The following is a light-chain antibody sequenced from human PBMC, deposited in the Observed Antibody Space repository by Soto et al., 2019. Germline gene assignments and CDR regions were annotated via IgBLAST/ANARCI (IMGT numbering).Light chain of an antibody. CDR2: DVN. J-gene: IGLJ1*01. Sequence: QSALTQPHSVSGSPGQSVAISCSGTSSDVGGYNYVSWYQQHPGKAPKLIIFDVNKRPSGVPDRFSGSKSGSTASLTISGLQAEDEADYSCCSYGGSFYVVGTGTKLTVL. V-gene: IGLV2-11*01. CDR1: SSDVGGYNY. CDR3: CSYGGSFYV.